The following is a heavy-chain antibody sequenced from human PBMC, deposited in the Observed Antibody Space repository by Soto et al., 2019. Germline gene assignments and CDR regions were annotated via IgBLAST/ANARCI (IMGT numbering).Heavy chain of an antibody. V-gene: IGHV4-59*01. Sequence: SETLSLTCTVSGGSISSYYWSWIRQPPGKGLEWIGYIYYSGSTNYNPSLKSRVTISVDTSKNQFSLKLSSVTAADTAVYYCARHDYIWGSYRSHFDYWGQGTLVTVSS. J-gene: IGHJ4*02. D-gene: IGHD3-16*02. CDR1: GGSISSYY. CDR3: ARHDYIWGSYRSHFDY. CDR2: IYYSGST.